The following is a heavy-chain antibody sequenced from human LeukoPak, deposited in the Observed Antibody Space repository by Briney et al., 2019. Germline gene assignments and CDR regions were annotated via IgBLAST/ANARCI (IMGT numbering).Heavy chain of an antibody. CDR1: GYTFTGYY. V-gene: IGHV1-2*02. CDR2: INPHSGDT. J-gene: IGHJ4*02. Sequence: WASVKVSCKASGYTFTGYYMHWVRQAPGQGLEWMGWINPHSGDTDYAQKFQGRVTMTRDTSISTAYMELSRLTSDDTAVYYCARPYCSSTSCPYYFDYWGQGTLVTVSS. CDR3: ARPYCSSTSCPYYFDY. D-gene: IGHD2-2*01.